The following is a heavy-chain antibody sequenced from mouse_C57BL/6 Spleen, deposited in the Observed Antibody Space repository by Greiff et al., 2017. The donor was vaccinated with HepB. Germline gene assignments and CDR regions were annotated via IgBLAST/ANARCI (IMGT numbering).Heavy chain of an antibody. J-gene: IGHJ2*01. D-gene: IGHD1-1*01. CDR2: IYPSDSET. CDR1: GYTFTSYW. Sequence: VLLQQPGAELVRPGSSVKLSCKASGYTFTSYWMDWVKQRPGQGLEWIGNIYPSDSETHYNQKFKDKATLTVDKSSSTAYMQLSSLTSEDSAVYYCASITTVVGFDYWGQGTTLTVSS. V-gene: IGHV1-61*01. CDR3: ASITTVVGFDY.